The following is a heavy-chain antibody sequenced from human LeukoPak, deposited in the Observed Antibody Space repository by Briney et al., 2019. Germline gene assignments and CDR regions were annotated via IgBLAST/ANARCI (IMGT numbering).Heavy chain of an antibody. CDR2: FHYSGST. D-gene: IGHD3-22*01. J-gene: IGHJ4*02. V-gene: IGHV4-59*01. CDR1: GGSISSYY. CDR3: ARVLIEPYYFDS. Sequence: SETLSLTCTVSGGSISSYYWNWIRQPPGEGLEWIGYFHYSGSTNYNPSLKSRVTISVDTSKNQFSLKLSSVTAADTAVYYCARVLIEPYYFDSWGQGTLVTVSS.